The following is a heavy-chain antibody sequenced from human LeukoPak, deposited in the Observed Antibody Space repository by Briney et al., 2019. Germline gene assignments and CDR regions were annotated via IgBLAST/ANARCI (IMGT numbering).Heavy chain of an antibody. CDR3: AKGETTVTAAAYYYYGMDV. D-gene: IGHD4-17*01. CDR2: NYYSGST. V-gene: IGHV4-59*01. CDR1: SGSISTYY. J-gene: IGHJ6*02. Sequence: SETLSLTCTVSSGSISTYYWSWIRQPPGKGLEWIDYNYYSGSTYYNPSLTSRVTISVDTSKNQFSLKLSSVTAADTAVYYCAKGETTVTAAAYYYYGMDVWGQGTTVTVSS.